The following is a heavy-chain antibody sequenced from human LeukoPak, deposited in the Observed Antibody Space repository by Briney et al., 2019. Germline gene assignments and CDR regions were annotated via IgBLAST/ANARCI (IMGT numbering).Heavy chain of an antibody. J-gene: IGHJ4*02. D-gene: IGHD6-19*01. CDR1: GFTFSSYS. CDR3: ARSIAVAGTDDC. V-gene: IGHV3-21*01. CDR2: ISSSSSYI. Sequence: GGSLRLSCAASGFTFSSYSMNWVRQAPGKGLEWVSSISSSSSYIYYADSVKGRFTISRDNAKNSLYLQMNSLRAEDTAVYYCARSIAVAGTDDCWGQGTLVTVSS.